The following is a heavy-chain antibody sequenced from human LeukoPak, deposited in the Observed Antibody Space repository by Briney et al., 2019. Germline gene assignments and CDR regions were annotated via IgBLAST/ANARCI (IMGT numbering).Heavy chain of an antibody. J-gene: IGHJ4*02. V-gene: IGHV4-61*02. CDR3: AGAPAGSLEWLSPFDY. D-gene: IGHD3-3*01. Sequence: SETLSLTCTVSGGSISSASYYWSWIRQPAGKGLEWIGRIHASGSTNYNPSLKYRVTITADTSKNQLSLKLSSVTAADTAVYYCAGAPAGSLEWLSPFDYWGQGTLVTVSS. CDR1: GGSISSASYY. CDR2: IHASGST.